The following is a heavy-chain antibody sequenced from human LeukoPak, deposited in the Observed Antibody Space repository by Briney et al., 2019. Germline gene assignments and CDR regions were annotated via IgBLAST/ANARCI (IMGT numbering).Heavy chain of an antibody. CDR2: IFYSGTT. V-gene: IGHV4-30-4*08. J-gene: IGHJ6*03. CDR3: ARIRSSNFYYSIDV. CDR1: GGSITSGDYT. Sequence: SQTLSLTCTVSGGSITSGDYTWSWLRQPPGRGLEWVGYIFYSGTTYYNASLKSRLDISEDTSKNQISLKLSSVTAADTAVYYCARIRSSNFYYSIDVWGRGTTVTVS.